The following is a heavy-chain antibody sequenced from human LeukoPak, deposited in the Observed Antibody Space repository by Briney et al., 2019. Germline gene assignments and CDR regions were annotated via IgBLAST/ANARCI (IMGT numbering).Heavy chain of an antibody. V-gene: IGHV3-23*01. Sequence: GGSLRLSCAASGFTYSSYAMTWVRAAPGEGLEWVSALSGSGGSTFYADSVKGRFTISRDNSKNTLFLQMNSLRAEDTAVYYCARGPRVPAPTYYFDYWGQGTLVTVSS. D-gene: IGHD2-2*01. J-gene: IGHJ4*02. CDR1: GFTYSSYA. CDR2: LSGSGGST. CDR3: ARGPRVPAPTYYFDY.